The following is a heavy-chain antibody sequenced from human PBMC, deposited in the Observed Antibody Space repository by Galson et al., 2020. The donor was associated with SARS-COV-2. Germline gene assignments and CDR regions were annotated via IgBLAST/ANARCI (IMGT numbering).Heavy chain of an antibody. J-gene: IGHJ4*02. CDR3: ATELWFGAGFDY. Sequence: GGSLRLSCAASGFTSSSYGMHWVRQAPGKGLEWVAVIWYDGSNKYYADSVKGRFTISRDNSKNTLYLQMNSLRAEDTAVYYCATELWFGAGFDYWGQGTLVTVSS. D-gene: IGHD3-10*01. V-gene: IGHV3-33*01. CDR1: GFTSSSYG. CDR2: IWYDGSNK.